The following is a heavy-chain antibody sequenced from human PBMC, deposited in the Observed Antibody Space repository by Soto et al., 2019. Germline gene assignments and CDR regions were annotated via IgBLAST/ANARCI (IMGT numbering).Heavy chain of an antibody. Sequence: GASVKVSCKASGYTFTSYGISWVRQAPGQGLEWMGWISAYNGNTNYAQKLQGRVTMTTDTSTSTAYMELRSLRSDDTAVYYCARNNPTVNYYYGMDVWGQGTTVTVSS. CDR1: GYTFTSYG. J-gene: IGHJ6*02. D-gene: IGHD4-17*01. CDR2: ISAYNGNT. CDR3: ARNNPTVNYYYGMDV. V-gene: IGHV1-18*01.